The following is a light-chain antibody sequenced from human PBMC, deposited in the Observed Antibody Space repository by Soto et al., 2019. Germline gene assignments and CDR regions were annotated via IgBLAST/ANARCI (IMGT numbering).Light chain of an antibody. V-gene: IGLV2-8*01. CDR1: SSDVGGYNY. CDR2: EVS. Sequence: QSALTQPPSASGSPGQSVTISCTGTSSDVGGYNYVSWYQQHPGKAPKLMIFEVSRRPSGVPDRFSGSKSGNTASLTVSGLQAEDEADYYYSTYAASNNLGVFGTGTKLTVL. J-gene: IGLJ1*01. CDR3: STYAASNNLGV.